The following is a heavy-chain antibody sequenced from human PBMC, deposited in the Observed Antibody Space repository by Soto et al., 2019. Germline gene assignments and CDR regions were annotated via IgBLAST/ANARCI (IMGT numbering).Heavy chain of an antibody. CDR3: ARRWGTSFAF. Sequence: QVQLQESGPGLVKPSETLSLTCTVSGGSISSYYWSWIRQPPGKGLEWIGYIYYSGSTDYDPSLKCRVTISVDTSKNQFSLKLSSVTAADTAVYYCARRWGTSFAFWGQGTLVTVSS. CDR1: GGSISSYY. D-gene: IGHD7-27*01. CDR2: IYYSGST. V-gene: IGHV4-59*01. J-gene: IGHJ4*02.